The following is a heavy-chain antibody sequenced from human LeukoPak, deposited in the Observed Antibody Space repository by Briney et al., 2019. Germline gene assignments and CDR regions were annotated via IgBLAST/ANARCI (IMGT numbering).Heavy chain of an antibody. D-gene: IGHD5-12*01. Sequence: GGSLRLSCAASGFTFSSYWMSWVRQAPGKGLEWVANIKQDGSEKYYVDSVKGRFTISRDNAKNSLYLQMNSLRAEGTAVYYCARVGYDFNYGMDVWGQGTTVTVSS. CDR2: IKQDGSEK. V-gene: IGHV3-7*03. CDR1: GFTFSSYW. CDR3: ARVGYDFNYGMDV. J-gene: IGHJ6*02.